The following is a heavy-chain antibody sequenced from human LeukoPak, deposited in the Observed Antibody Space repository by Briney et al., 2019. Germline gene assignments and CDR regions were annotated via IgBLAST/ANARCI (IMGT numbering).Heavy chain of an antibody. J-gene: IGHJ4*02. V-gene: IGHV3-23*03. CDR3: AKNAGGPLRGLDY. Sequence: PGGSLRLSCAASGFIFSSYAMNWVRQAPGRGLEWVSGIFTDGGETFYADSVKGHFTISRDNSKNTLYLQMNSLRAEDMAVYYCAKNAGGPLRGLDYWGEGILVIVSS. D-gene: IGHD5/OR15-5a*01. CDR1: GFIFSSYA. CDR2: IFTDGGET.